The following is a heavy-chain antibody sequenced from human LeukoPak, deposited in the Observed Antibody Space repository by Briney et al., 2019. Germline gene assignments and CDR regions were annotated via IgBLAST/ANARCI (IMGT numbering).Heavy chain of an antibody. D-gene: IGHD6-13*01. J-gene: IGHJ6*03. CDR2: IYYSGST. CDR3: ARQLRQQYLAPYYYYYYMDV. V-gene: IGHV4-59*08. Sequence: SETLSLTCTVSGGCINNYYWIWIRQPPGKGLEWIGSIYYSGSTYYNPSLKSRVTISVDTSKNQFSLKLSSVTAADTAVYYCARQLRQQYLAPYYYYYYMDVWGKGTTVTVSS. CDR1: GGCINNYY.